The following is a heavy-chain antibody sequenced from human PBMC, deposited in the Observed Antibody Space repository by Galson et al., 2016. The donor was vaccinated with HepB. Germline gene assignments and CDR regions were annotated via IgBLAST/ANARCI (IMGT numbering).Heavy chain of an antibody. V-gene: IGHV3-53*01. CDR2: IYSGGRT. D-gene: IGHD3-3*01. J-gene: IGHJ6*02. CDR1: GFTVSSNY. CDR3: ARDNGGYYDFWSGGGNNYYYYGMDV. Sequence: SLRLSCAASGFTVSSNYMSWVRQAPGKGLEWVSVIYSGGRTYYADSVKGRFTISRDNSKNTLYLQMNSLGAEDTAVYYCARDNGGYYDFWSGGGNNYYYYGMDVWGQGTTVTVSS.